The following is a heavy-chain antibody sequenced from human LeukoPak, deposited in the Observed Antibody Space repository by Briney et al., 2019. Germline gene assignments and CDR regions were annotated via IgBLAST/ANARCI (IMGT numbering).Heavy chain of an antibody. CDR2: IYYSGST. CDR3: ARHGGISYGFLKDAFDI. J-gene: IGHJ3*02. D-gene: IGHD5-18*01. V-gene: IGHV4-39*01. Sequence: SETLSLTCTVSGGSISSSSYYWGWIRQPPGKGLEWIGTIYYSGSTYYNPSFKGPVTLFVNTSKNQFSLTQSPMTAADTAVYYCARHGGISYGFLKDAFDIWGQGTMVTVSS. CDR1: GGSISSSSYY.